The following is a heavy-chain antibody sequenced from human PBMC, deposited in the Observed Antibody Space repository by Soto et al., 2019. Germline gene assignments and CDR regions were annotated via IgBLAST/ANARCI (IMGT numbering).Heavy chain of an antibody. CDR2: IIPIFGTA. V-gene: IGHV1-69*06. CDR1: GGTFSSYA. CDR3: ASEGAIAAAGSGYWFDP. Sequence: QVQLVQSGAEVKKPGSSVKVSCKASGGTFSSYAISWVRQAPGQGLEWMGGIIPIFGTANYAQKFQGRVTITADKSTSTAYMELSSLRSEDTAVYYCASEGAIAAAGSGYWFDPWGQGTLVTVSS. J-gene: IGHJ5*02. D-gene: IGHD6-13*01.